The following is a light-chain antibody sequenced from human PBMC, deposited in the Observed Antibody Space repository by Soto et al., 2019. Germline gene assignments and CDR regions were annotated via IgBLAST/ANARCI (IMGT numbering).Light chain of an antibody. CDR3: CSYAGSSTFV. CDR2: EGS. CDR1: SSDVGSYNL. J-gene: IGLJ1*01. V-gene: IGLV2-23*01. Sequence: QSALTQPASVSGSPGQSITISCTGTSSDVGSYNLVSWYQKHPGKAPKLMIYEGSKRPSGVSNRFSGSKSGNTASLTISGLQAEDEADYYCCSYAGSSTFVFGTGTKV.